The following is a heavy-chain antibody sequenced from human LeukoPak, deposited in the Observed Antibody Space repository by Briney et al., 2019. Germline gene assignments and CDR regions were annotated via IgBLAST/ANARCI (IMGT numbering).Heavy chain of an antibody. Sequence: PGGSLRLSCAASGFTFSSYWMSWVRQAPGKGLEWVANIKQDGSEKYYVDSVKGRFTISRDNAKNSLYLQMNSLRAEDTAVYYCARDSADTYYYYGMDVWGQGTTVTVSS. D-gene: IGHD6-25*01. CDR1: GFTFSSYW. CDR2: IKQDGSEK. J-gene: IGHJ6*02. V-gene: IGHV3-7*01. CDR3: ARDSADTYYYYGMDV.